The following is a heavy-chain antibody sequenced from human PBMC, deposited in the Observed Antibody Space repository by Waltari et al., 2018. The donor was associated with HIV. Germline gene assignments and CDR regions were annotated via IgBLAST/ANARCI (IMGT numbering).Heavy chain of an antibody. CDR3: TSQWGGGLGVFDY. Sequence: DVQLVESGGGLVQPGGSLLLSCAASGFTFSGAAMHWVRQASGKGLEWVGRVRNRANNYATEYGASVKGRFFISRDESNNTAFLQMKSLKTEDTAVYYCTSQWGGGLGVFDYWGQGTLVTVSS. V-gene: IGHV3-73*01. D-gene: IGHD3-16*01. J-gene: IGHJ4*02. CDR2: VRNRANNYAT. CDR1: GFTFSGAA.